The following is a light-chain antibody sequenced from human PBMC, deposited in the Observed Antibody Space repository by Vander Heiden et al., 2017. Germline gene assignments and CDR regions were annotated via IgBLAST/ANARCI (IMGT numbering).Light chain of an antibody. CDR2: EDN. CDR1: ALKKKY. Sequence: SSELTQPPSVSVSPGQTDRITWSGDALKKKYACWYQKKSRQAPVLVIYEDNKRPSGATLNISGDQAEDEADYYCYATDSGGYQRVFGGGTKVTVL. V-gene: IGLV3-10*01. J-gene: IGLJ3*02. CDR3: YATDSGGYQRV.